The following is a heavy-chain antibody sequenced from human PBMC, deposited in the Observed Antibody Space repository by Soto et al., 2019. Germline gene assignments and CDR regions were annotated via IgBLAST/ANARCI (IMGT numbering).Heavy chain of an antibody. J-gene: IGHJ6*02. V-gene: IGHV3-15*07. CDR1: CFTFSNVW. CDR2: IKSKTDGGTT. CDR3: TASECGGDCYSGYYGMDV. D-gene: IGHD2-21*02. Sequence: VGSLRLPCAASCFTFSNVWMNRVRQAPGKGLEWVGRIKSKTDGGTTDYAAPVKGRFTISRDDSKNTLYLQMNSLKTEDTAVYYCTASECGGDCYSGYYGMDVWGQGTTVTVSS.